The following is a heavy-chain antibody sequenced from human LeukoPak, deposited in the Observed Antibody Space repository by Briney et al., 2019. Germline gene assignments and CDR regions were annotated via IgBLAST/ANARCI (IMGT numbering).Heavy chain of an antibody. Sequence: SVKVSCKASGGTFSSYAISWVRQAPGQGLEWMGGIIPIFGTANYAQKFQGRVTITADKSTSTAYMELSSLRSEDTAVYYCAYRYGSGSLSYYYCGMDVWGKGTTVTVSS. J-gene: IGHJ6*04. D-gene: IGHD3-10*01. CDR2: IIPIFGTA. CDR3: AYRYGSGSLSYYYCGMDV. V-gene: IGHV1-69*06. CDR1: GGTFSSYA.